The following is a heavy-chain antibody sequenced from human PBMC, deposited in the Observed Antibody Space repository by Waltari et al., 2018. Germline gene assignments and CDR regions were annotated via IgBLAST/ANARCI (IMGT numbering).Heavy chain of an antibody. CDR3: ARDRDSYSSWIYFDY. D-gene: IGHD6-19*01. Sequence: LSCAASGFTFSSYAMHWVRQAPGKGLEWVAVISYDGSNKYYADSVKGRFTISRDNSKNTLYLQMNSLRAEDTAVYYCARDRDSYSSWIYFDYWGQGTLVTVSS. CDR2: ISYDGSNK. J-gene: IGHJ4*02. V-gene: IGHV3-30-3*01. CDR1: GFTFSSYA.